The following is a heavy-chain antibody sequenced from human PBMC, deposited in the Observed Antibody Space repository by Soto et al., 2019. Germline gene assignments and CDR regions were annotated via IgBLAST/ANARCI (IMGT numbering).Heavy chain of an antibody. Sequence: GESLKISCKGSGYTFSSYWIGWVRQMPGKGLEWMGIIHCDDSDTEYSPSFEGQVTISADKSISSAYLQMNSLRADDTALYFCAKNSGWFNTWGQGALVTVSS. D-gene: IGHD3-10*01. V-gene: IGHV5-51*01. CDR2: IHCDDSDT. J-gene: IGHJ5*02. CDR1: GYTFSSYW. CDR3: AKNSGWFNT.